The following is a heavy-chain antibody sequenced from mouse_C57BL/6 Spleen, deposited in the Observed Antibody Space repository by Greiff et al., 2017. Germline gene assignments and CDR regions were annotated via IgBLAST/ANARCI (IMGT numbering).Heavy chain of an antibody. D-gene: IGHD2-3*01. CDR2: INPSTGGT. CDR1: GYSFTGYY. CDR3: ASRWLPSYYYAMDY. Sequence: VQLKESGPELVKPGASVQISCKASGYSFTGYYMNWVKQSPEKSLEWIGEINPSTGGTTYNQKFKAKATLTVDKSSSTAYMQLKSLTSEDSAVYYCASRWLPSYYYAMDYWGQGTSVTVSS. J-gene: IGHJ4*01. V-gene: IGHV1-42*01.